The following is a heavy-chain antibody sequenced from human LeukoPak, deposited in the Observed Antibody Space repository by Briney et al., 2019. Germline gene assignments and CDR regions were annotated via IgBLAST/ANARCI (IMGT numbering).Heavy chain of an antibody. CDR2: INHSGST. V-gene: IGHV4-34*01. J-gene: IGHJ3*02. D-gene: IGHD3-9*01. Sequence: SETLSLTCAVYGGSFSGYYWSWIRQPPGKGLEGIGEINHSGSTNYNPSLKSRVTISVDTSKNQFSLKLSSVTAADTAVYYCARWVRYFDWLPYDAFDIWGQGTMVTVSS. CDR1: GGSFSGYY. CDR3: ARWVRYFDWLPYDAFDI.